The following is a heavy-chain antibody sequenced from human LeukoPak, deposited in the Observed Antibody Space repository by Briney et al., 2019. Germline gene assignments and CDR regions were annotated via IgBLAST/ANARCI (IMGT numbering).Heavy chain of an antibody. CDR3: AREGRWLQSPAFDI. CDR1: DDSITMYY. D-gene: IGHD5-24*01. V-gene: IGHV4-59*12. Sequence: SETLSLTCSVSDDSITMYYWTWIRQPPGKGLEWIGYVDHTGSTNFNPSLNGRVSISRDTTKNQFSQKLSSVTAADTAVYYCAREGRWLQSPAFDIWGQGTMVTVSS. CDR2: VDHTGST. J-gene: IGHJ3*02.